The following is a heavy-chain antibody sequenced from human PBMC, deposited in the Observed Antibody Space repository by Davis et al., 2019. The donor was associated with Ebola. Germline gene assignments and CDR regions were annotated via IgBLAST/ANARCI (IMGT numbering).Heavy chain of an antibody. CDR3: ARGRGHYEYSGGDY. J-gene: IGHJ4*02. CDR2: INPSGGST. Sequence: ASVKVSCKASGYTFNSYYIHWVRQAPGQGLEWMGIINPSGGSTTYAQKFQGRITMTRDTSTRTVYMELSSLRSEDTAVYYCARGRGHYEYSGGDYWGQGTLVIVSS. V-gene: IGHV1-46*02. D-gene: IGHD2-21*01. CDR1: GYTFNSYY.